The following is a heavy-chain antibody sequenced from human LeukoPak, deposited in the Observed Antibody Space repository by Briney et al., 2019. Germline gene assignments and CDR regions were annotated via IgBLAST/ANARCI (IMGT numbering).Heavy chain of an antibody. V-gene: IGHV1-2*02. J-gene: IGHJ3*02. D-gene: IGHD2-2*01. CDR1: GYTFTGYY. CDR3: ARDVPRQYCSSTSCSNDAFDI. CDR2: INPNSGGT. Sequence: ASVKVSCKASGYTFTGYYMHWVRQAPGQGLEWMGWINPNSGGTNYAQKFQGRVTMTRDTSISTAYMELSRLRSDDTAVYYCARDVPRQYCSSTSCSNDAFDIWGQGTMVTVSS.